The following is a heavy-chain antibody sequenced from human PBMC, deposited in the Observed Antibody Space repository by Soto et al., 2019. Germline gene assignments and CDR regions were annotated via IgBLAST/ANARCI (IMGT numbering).Heavy chain of an antibody. CDR1: GYTFTSYA. D-gene: IGHD2-15*01. Sequence: GASVKVSCKASGYTFTSYAMHWVRQAPGQRLEWMGWINAGNGNTKYSQKFQGRVTITRDTSASTAYMELSSLRSEDTAVYYCARSPRPAPSGLVLLDYWGQGTLVTVSS. CDR3: ARSPRPAPSGLVLLDY. J-gene: IGHJ4*02. CDR2: INAGNGNT. V-gene: IGHV1-3*01.